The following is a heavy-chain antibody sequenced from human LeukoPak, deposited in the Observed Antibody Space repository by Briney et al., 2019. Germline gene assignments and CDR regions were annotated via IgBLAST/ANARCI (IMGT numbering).Heavy chain of an antibody. CDR2: ISYDGSNK. J-gene: IGHJ6*03. CDR3: AAATPYYYYMDV. D-gene: IGHD2-15*01. Sequence: GGSLRLSCAASGFTFSSYAMHWVRQAPGKGLEWVAVISYDGSNKYYADSVKGRFTISRDNSKNTLYLQMNSLRAEDTAVYYCAAATPYYYYMDVWGKGTTVTVSS. CDR1: GFTFSSYA. V-gene: IGHV3-30-3*01.